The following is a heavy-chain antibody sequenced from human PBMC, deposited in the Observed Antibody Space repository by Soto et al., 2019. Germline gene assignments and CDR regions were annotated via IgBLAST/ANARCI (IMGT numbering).Heavy chain of an antibody. J-gene: IGHJ6*02. Sequence: FRQLLETGQEWIGEINHSGSTNYNPSLKSRVTISVDTSKNQFSLKLSSVTAADTAVYYCARQDIVVVPASREHADYHYVMDVCSQGTSVP. V-gene: IGHV4-34*01. CDR3: ARQDIVVVPASREHADYHYVMDV. D-gene: IGHD2-2*01. CDR2: INHSGST.